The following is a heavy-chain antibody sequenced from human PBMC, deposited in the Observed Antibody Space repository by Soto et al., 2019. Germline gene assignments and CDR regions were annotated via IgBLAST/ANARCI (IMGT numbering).Heavy chain of an antibody. V-gene: IGHV6-1*01. J-gene: IGHJ3*02. D-gene: IGHD6-19*01. CDR1: GDSVSSNSAA. CDR3: ARDSGYSSGWYLDAFDI. CDR2: TYYRSKWYN. Sequence: QSQTLSLTCAISGDSVSSNSAAWNWIRQSPSRGLEWLGRTYYRSKWYNDYAVSVKSRITINPDTSKNQFSLQLNSVTPEDTAVYYCARDSGYSSGWYLDAFDIWGQGTMVTVSS.